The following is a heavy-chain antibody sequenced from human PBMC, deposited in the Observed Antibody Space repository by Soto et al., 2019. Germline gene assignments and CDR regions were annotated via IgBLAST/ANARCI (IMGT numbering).Heavy chain of an antibody. CDR1: GYSFSNNG. D-gene: IGHD4-17*01. CDR2: INGDNGNT. J-gene: IGHJ4*02. Sequence: QVQLVQSGAEVKQPGASVKVSCQASGYSFSNNGISWVRQAPGHGFEWRGWINGDNGNTNYAQKFQGRVTMTTDTSTSTAYMELRSWRSDATAVYYCARDLGYGDYGTDFWGQGTLVTVSS. CDR3: ARDLGYGDYGTDF. V-gene: IGHV1-18*04.